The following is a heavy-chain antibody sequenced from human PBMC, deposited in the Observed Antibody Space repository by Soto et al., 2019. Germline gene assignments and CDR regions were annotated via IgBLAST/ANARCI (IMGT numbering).Heavy chain of an antibody. CDR3: TTRRWTTVTIDY. CDR2: IKSKTDGGTT. V-gene: IGHV3-15*01. CDR1: GFTFSNVW. Sequence: EVQLVESGGGLVKPGGSLRLSCAASGFTFSNVWMSWVRQAPGKGLEWVGRIKSKTDGGTTDYAAPVKGRFTISRDDSKNTLYLQMNSLKTEDTAVYYCTTRRWTTVTIDYWGQGTLVTVSS. J-gene: IGHJ4*02. D-gene: IGHD4-17*01.